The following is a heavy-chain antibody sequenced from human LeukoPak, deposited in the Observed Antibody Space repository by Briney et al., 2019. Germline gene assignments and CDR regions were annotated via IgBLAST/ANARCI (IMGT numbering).Heavy chain of an antibody. CDR1: GFTFSSYS. CDR3: AREGYCSGGSCYQDSDY. J-gene: IGHJ4*02. D-gene: IGHD2-15*01. V-gene: IGHV3-21*01. CDR2: ISSSSSYI. Sequence: GGSLRLSCAASGFTFSSYSMNWVRQAPGKGLEWVSSISSSSSYIYYADSVKGRFTISRDNAKNSLYLQMNSLRAEDTAVYYCAREGYCSGGSCYQDSDYWGQGTLVTVSS.